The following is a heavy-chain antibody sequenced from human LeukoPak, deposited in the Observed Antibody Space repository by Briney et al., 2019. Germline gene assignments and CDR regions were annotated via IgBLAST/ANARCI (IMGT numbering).Heavy chain of an antibody. D-gene: IGHD4-11*01. V-gene: IGHV4-39*01. Sequence: KPSETLSLTCTVSGGSISSSSYYWGWIRQPPGKGLEWIGSIYYSGSTYYNPSLKSRVTISVDTSKNQFSLKLSSVTAADTAVYYCARLRYSNYVGYWGQGTLVTVSS. CDR1: GGSISSSSYY. J-gene: IGHJ4*02. CDR3: ARLRYSNYVGY. CDR2: IYYSGST.